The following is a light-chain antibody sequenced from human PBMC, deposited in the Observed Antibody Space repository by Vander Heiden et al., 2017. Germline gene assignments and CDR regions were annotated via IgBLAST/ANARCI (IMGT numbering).Light chain of an antibody. CDR1: QSISTF. Sequence: DTETIQSPSSLSASVGDRVTITCRASQSISTFLNWYQQKPGKAPKLLIYAASSLQSGVPSRFSGSGSGTDFTLTISRLQPEDFATYYCQQSDSTPRTFGQGTRLEIK. CDR3: QQSDSTPRT. V-gene: IGKV1-39*01. J-gene: IGKJ1*01. CDR2: AAS.